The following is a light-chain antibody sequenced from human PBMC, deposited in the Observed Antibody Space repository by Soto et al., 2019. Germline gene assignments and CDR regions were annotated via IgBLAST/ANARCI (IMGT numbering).Light chain of an antibody. J-gene: IGKJ1*01. CDR1: QAISNY. CDR2: ATS. CDR3: QKYNTARWT. Sequence: DIQMTQSPSSLSASVGDRVTITFRASQAISNYLAWYQQKPGRVPELLIYATSTLQSGVPSRFSGSGSGTDFTLTISSLQPEDVATYYCQKYNTARWTFGQGTKVDIK. V-gene: IGKV1-27*01.